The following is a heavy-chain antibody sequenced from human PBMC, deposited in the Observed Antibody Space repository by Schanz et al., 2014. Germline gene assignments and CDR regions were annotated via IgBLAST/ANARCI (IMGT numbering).Heavy chain of an antibody. Sequence: QVQLVESGGGVVQPGRSLRLSCAASGFTFSSYGMHWVRQAPGKGLEWVAVISYDGSNKYYADSVKGRFTISRDNSKNTLYLQMNSLRAEDTAVYYCAKATYYDLLTAYFPIDYWGQGTLVTVSS. CDR2: ISYDGSNK. V-gene: IGHV3-30*18. J-gene: IGHJ4*02. CDR1: GFTFSSYG. D-gene: IGHD3-9*01. CDR3: AKATYYDLLTAYFPIDY.